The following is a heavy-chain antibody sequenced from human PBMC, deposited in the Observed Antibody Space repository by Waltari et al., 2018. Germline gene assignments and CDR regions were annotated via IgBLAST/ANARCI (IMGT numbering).Heavy chain of an antibody. CDR2: INPNSGGT. Sequence: QVQLVQSGAEVKKPGASVKVSCKASGYTFTGYYMHWVRQAPGQGLEWMGWINPNSGGTNYAQKFQGWVTMTRDTSISTAYMELSRLRSDDTAVYYCARDIAARSGDYYYGMDVWGQGTTVTVSS. J-gene: IGHJ6*02. V-gene: IGHV1-2*04. CDR1: GYTFTGYY. CDR3: ARDIAARSGDYYYGMDV. D-gene: IGHD6-6*01.